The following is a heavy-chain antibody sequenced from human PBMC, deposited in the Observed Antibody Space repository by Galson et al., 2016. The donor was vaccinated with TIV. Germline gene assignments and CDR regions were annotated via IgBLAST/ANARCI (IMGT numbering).Heavy chain of an antibody. CDR3: ARLHSYGAPDYGFVNWFDP. D-gene: IGHD4-17*01. Sequence: SVKVSCKASGYTFTSYGISWVRQAPGQGLEWMGWISPYNGNTKYARKFQGRVTMTTDTSTSTAYMELRRLRSYDTAVYYFARLHSYGAPDYGFVNWFDPWGQGTLVTVSS. CDR2: ISPYNGNT. CDR1: GYTFTSYG. V-gene: IGHV1-18*04. J-gene: IGHJ5*02.